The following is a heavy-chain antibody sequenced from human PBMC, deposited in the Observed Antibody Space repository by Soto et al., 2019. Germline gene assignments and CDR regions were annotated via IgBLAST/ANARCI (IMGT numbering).Heavy chain of an antibody. Sequence: GGSLRLSCAASGFTFSSYSMNWVRQAPGKGLEWVSYISSSSTTKYYADSVKGRFTISRDNAKNSLYLQMNSLRAEDTAVYYCARVGVTTVVRFAFDIWGQGKMVTVSS. CDR2: ISSSSTTK. D-gene: IGHD4-4*01. CDR1: GFTFSSYS. CDR3: ARVGVTTVVRFAFDI. V-gene: IGHV3-48*01. J-gene: IGHJ3*02.